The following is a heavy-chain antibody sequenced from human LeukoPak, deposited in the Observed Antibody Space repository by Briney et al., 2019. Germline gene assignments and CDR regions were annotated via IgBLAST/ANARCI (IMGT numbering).Heavy chain of an antibody. V-gene: IGHV3-23*01. CDR1: GFTLSNYA. CDR3: AKVISSSCGIGGY. CDR2: ICGGGGGT. D-gene: IGHD6-13*01. Sequence: PGGSLRLSCAVSGFTLSNYAMSWVRQAPGKGLEGVSAICGGGGGTYYADSVKGRFTISRDNSKNTLYLQMNSLRAEDTALYYCAKVISSSCGIGGYWGQGTLVTVSS. J-gene: IGHJ4*02.